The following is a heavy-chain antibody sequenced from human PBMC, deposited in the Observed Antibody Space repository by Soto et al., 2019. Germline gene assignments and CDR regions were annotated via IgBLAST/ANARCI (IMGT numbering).Heavy chain of an antibody. J-gene: IGHJ5*02. CDR3: ARGGYYDSSGYYPYSWFDP. D-gene: IGHD3-22*01. V-gene: IGHV3-33*01. Sequence: PGGSLRLSCAASGFTFSSYGMHWVRQAPGKGLEWVAVIWYDGSNKYYADSVKGRFTISRDNSKNTLYLQMNSLRAEDTAVYYCARGGYYDSSGYYPYSWFDPWGQGPRSPYPQ. CDR1: GFTFSSYG. CDR2: IWYDGSNK.